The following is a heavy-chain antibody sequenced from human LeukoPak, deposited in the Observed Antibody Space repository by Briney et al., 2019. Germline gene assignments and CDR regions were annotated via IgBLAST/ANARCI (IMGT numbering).Heavy chain of an antibody. V-gene: IGHV3-23*01. CDR1: GFTFSSYA. CDR2: ISGSGGST. Sequence: PGGSLRLSWAASGFTFSSYAMSWVRQAPGKGLEWISAISGSGGSTYYADSVKGRFTISRDNSKNTLYLQMNSLRAEDTAVYYCAKARYCSGGSCYSDYWGQGTLVTVSS. J-gene: IGHJ4*02. CDR3: AKARYCSGGSCYSDY. D-gene: IGHD2-15*01.